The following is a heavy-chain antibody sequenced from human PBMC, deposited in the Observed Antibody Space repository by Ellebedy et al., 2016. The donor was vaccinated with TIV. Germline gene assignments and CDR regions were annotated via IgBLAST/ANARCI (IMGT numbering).Heavy chain of an antibody. D-gene: IGHD3-10*01. J-gene: IGHJ4*02. CDR1: RYTFTSHI. Sequence: ASVKVSXKASRYTFTSHIIHWVRQAPGQWLEWLGWINAGNGDTKYSQKFQGRVTITRDTSASTVYMEMSSLRSEDTAVFYCARDPEGPYYYGSGKFDYWGQGTLVTVSS. CDR2: INAGNGDT. CDR3: ARDPEGPYYYGSGKFDY. V-gene: IGHV1-3*01.